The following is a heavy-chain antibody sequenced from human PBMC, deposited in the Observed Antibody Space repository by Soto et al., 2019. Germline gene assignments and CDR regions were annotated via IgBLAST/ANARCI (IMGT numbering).Heavy chain of an antibody. V-gene: IGHV3-30-3*01. CDR3: ARGFESSGWYSVSYYYYGMDV. D-gene: IGHD6-19*01. Sequence: PAGSLRLSCAASGFTFSSYAMHWVRQAPGKGLEWVAVISYDGSNKYYADSVKGRFTISRDNSKNTLYLQMNSLRAEDTAVYYCARGFESSGWYSVSYYYYGMDVWGQGTTVTVSS. J-gene: IGHJ6*02. CDR2: ISYDGSNK. CDR1: GFTFSSYA.